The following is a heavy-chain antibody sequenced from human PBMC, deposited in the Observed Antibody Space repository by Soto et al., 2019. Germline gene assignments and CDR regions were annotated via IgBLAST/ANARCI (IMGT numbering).Heavy chain of an antibody. CDR1: GDSVSSNSAA. V-gene: IGHV6-1*01. D-gene: IGHD2-15*01. Sequence: QTLSLTCAISGDSVSSNSAAWNWIRQSPSRGLEWLGRTYYRSKWYNDYAVSVKSRITINPDTSKNQFSLKLSSVTAADTAVYYCAATEQYCSGGSCYEYYYYYGMDVWGQGTTVTVSS. CDR2: TYYRSKWYN. J-gene: IGHJ6*02. CDR3: AATEQYCSGGSCYEYYYYYGMDV.